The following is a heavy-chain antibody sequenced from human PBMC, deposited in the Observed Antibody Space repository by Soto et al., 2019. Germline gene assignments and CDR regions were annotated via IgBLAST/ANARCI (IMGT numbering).Heavy chain of an antibody. Sequence: SETLSLTCSVSGASITSHYWSWIRQSAGEGLQWIGRVYARGATNYNPSLKSRVTISGDTSKNQFSLKLTSVTAADTAVYYCARSSGDDFFYYGMGVWGHGTTVTVS. CDR3: ARSSGDDFFYYGMGV. V-gene: IGHV4-59*10. CDR2: VYARGAT. D-gene: IGHD4-17*01. CDR1: GASITSHY. J-gene: IGHJ6*02.